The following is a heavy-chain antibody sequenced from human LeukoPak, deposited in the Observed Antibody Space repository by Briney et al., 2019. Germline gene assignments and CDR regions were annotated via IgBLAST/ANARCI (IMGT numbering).Heavy chain of an antibody. CDR1: GFTFSDYY. CDR3: AKFLSPDL. Sequence: PGGSLRLSCAASGFTFSDYYMSWVRQAPGKGLEWVSYISGSSSYTNYADSVKGRFTISRDNAKNSLCLQMNSLRAEDTAVYYCAKFLSPDLWGQGTLVTVSS. D-gene: IGHD3-16*02. J-gene: IGHJ5*02. CDR2: ISGSSSYT. V-gene: IGHV3-11*06.